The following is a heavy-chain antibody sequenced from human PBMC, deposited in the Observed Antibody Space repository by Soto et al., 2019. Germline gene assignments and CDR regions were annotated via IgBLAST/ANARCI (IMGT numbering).Heavy chain of an antibody. V-gene: IGHV3-23*01. J-gene: IGHJ4*02. Sequence: GGSLRLSCAASGFTFSSYAMSWVRQAPGKGLEWVSAISGSGGSTYYADSVKGRFTISRDNSKDTLYLQMNSLRAEDTAVYYCATTKAGYGSGSSQDYWGQGTLVTVSS. CDR1: GFTFSSYA. CDR3: ATTKAGYGSGSSQDY. CDR2: ISGSGGST. D-gene: IGHD3-10*01.